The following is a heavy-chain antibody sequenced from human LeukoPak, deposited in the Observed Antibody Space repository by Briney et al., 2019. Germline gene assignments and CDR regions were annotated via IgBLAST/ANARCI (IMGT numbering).Heavy chain of an antibody. Sequence: PSETLSLTCTVSGGSMSSYYWSWIRQPPGKRLEWIGYIYYSGSTKYNPSLKSRVTISVDTSKNQFSLKLSSVTAADTAVYYCARAARAGYNLEPFDYWGQGTLVTVSS. D-gene: IGHD5-24*01. CDR3: ARAARAGYNLEPFDY. CDR2: IYYSGST. J-gene: IGHJ4*02. V-gene: IGHV4-59*08. CDR1: GGSMSSYY.